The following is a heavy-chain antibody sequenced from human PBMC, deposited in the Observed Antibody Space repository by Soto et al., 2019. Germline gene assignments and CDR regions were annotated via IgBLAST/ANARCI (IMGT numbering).Heavy chain of an antibody. CDR1: GYKFADYN. CDR2: MNSFSGDS. D-gene: IGHD6-19*01. J-gene: IGHJ4*02. Sequence: QVQLVQSGAEVKRPGASVKVSCTTSGYKFADYNMNWVRQATGRGLEWLGYMNSFSGDSDFAPKFQDRLTLTKNTSISTAYLELTNLRDDDTAVYYCARGSAFQRTGNSDFWGQGTPVTVSS. CDR3: ARGSAFQRTGNSDF. V-gene: IGHV1-8*02.